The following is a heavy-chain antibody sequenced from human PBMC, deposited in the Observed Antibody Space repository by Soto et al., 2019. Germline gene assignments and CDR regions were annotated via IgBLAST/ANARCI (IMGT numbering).Heavy chain of an antibody. CDR2: ISYDGSNK. CDR3: ARDMAHYDFWGHNERGLDV. V-gene: IGHV3-30-3*01. Sequence: PGGSLRLSCAASGFTFSSYAMPWVRQAPGKGLEWVAVISYDGSNKYYADSVKVRFTISRDNSKNTLDLQMNSLRAEDTAVYYCARDMAHYDFWGHNERGLDVWGQGTAVTVSS. J-gene: IGHJ6*02. D-gene: IGHD3-3*01. CDR1: GFTFSSYA.